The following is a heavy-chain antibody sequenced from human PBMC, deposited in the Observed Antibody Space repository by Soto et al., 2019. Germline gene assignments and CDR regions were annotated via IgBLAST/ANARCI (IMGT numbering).Heavy chain of an antibody. CDR2: TFHDGTA. Sequence: SETLSLTCAVSGVSLTRGNWWTWVRQSPQRGLEYIGETFHDGTANYYPSFERRVAMSVDTSRNQFSLKLTSVTAADTAVYFCARLVYDTRLNYMYFDFCAPGTLVTVSS. V-gene: IGHV4-4*02. J-gene: IGHJ4*02. D-gene: IGHD3-10*01. CDR3: ARLVYDTRLNYMYFDF. CDR1: GVSLTRGNW.